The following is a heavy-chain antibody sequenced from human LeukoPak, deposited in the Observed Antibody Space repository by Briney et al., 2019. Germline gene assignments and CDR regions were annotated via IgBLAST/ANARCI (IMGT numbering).Heavy chain of an antibody. CDR3: ARALLTGALDY. Sequence: GGSLRLSCAASGFTLSSYSMNWVRQAPGKGLEWVSSISSSSSYIYYADSVKGRFTISRDNAKNSLYLQMNSLRAEDTAVYYCARALLTGALDYWGQGTLVTVSS. D-gene: IGHD7-27*01. V-gene: IGHV3-21*01. CDR2: ISSSSSYI. J-gene: IGHJ4*02. CDR1: GFTLSSYS.